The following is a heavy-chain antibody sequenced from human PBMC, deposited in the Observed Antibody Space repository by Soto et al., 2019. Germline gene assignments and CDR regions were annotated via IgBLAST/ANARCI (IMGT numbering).Heavy chain of an antibody. D-gene: IGHD3-22*01. J-gene: IGHJ4*02. CDR2: IYYSGST. CDR1: GGSISSGGYY. V-gene: IGHV4-31*03. CDR3: ARAGYYYDSSGYQHQIDY. Sequence: ASETLSLTCTVSGGSISSGGYYWSWIRQHPGKGLEWIGYIYYSGSTYYNPSLKSRVTISVDTSKNQFSLKLSPVTAADTAVYYCARAGYYYDSSGYQHQIDYWGQGTLVTVSS.